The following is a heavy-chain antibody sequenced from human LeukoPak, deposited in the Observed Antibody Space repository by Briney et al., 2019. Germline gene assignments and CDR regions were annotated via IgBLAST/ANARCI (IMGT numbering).Heavy chain of an antibody. V-gene: IGHV4-34*01. CDR2: INHSGST. CDR3: ARGRPDSSGWYENDY. CDR1: GGSFSGYY. D-gene: IGHD6-19*01. J-gene: IGHJ4*02. Sequence: SETLSLTCAVYGGSFSGYYWSWIRQPPGKGLEWIGEINHSGSTNYNPSLKSRVTIPVDTSKNQFSLKLSSVTAADTAVYYCARGRPDSSGWYENDYWGQGTLVTVSS.